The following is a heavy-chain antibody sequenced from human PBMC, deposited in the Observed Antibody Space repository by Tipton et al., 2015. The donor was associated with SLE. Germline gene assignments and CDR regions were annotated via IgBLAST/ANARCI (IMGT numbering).Heavy chain of an antibody. D-gene: IGHD5-24*01. V-gene: IGHV3-20*04. CDR2: LNWNADNT. Sequence: SLRLSCAASGFNFANYDMIWVRQVPGKGLEWVSSLNWNADNTKYADSVKGRFTISRDNTKNSLYLQMNSLRGEDTALYFCAKDKEMATITTYFFDSWGQGTLVMVSS. CDR1: GFNFANYD. CDR3: AKDKEMATITTYFFDS. J-gene: IGHJ4*02.